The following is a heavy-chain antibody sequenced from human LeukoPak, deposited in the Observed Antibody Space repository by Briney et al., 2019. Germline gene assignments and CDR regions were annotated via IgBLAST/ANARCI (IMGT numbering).Heavy chain of an antibody. CDR3: AKDRPNYYGSNGHYYRRDGDY. V-gene: IGHV3-23*01. J-gene: IGHJ4*02. CDR2: TSGDGGAT. CDR1: GFTFSSYA. Sequence: GGSLRLSCAASGFTFSSYAMSWVRQSTGKGLEWVSSTSGDGGATYYSNFVKGRFTISRDNSRYTRFLQMNSPRAQDKPVYYCAKDRPNYYGSNGHYYRRDGDYWGQGTLVTVSS. D-gene: IGHD3-22*01.